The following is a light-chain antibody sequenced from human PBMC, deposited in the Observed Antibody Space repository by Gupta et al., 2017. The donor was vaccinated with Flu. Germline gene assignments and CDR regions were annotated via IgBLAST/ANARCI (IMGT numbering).Light chain of an antibody. J-gene: IGKJ4*01. V-gene: IGKV3-20*01. CDR2: GAS. Sequence: EIVLTQSPVTLALSPCQTATLSCRASQSVSSTYLAWYQQKPGQAPRLLIYGASSRDTGIPDRFSGSGSGTDFTLTISRLEPEDFAVYYCKQDGSSSGTFGGGTKVEIK. CDR3: KQDGSSSGT. CDR1: QSVSSTY.